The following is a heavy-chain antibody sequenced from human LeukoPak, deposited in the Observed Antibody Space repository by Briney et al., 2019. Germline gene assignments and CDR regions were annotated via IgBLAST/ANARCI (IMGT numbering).Heavy chain of an antibody. D-gene: IGHD1-26*01. CDR1: GFTFSSYA. CDR2: ISGSGGST. J-gene: IGHJ6*02. CDR3: AKDQSDSGSYYDYYYGMDV. V-gene: IGHV3-23*01. Sequence: PGGSLRPSCAASGFTFSSYAMSWVRQAPGKGLEWVSAISGSGGSTYYADSVKGRFTISRDNSKNTLYLQMNSLRAEDTAVYYCAKDQSDSGSYYDYYYGMDVWGRGTTVTVSS.